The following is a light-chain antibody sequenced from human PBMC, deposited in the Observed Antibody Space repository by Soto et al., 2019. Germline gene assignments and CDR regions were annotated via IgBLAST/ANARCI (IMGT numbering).Light chain of an antibody. CDR2: DAS. CDR1: QDISNY. V-gene: IGKV1-33*01. CDR3: QQYNNLPLT. Sequence: DIQMTQSPSSLSACVGDRFTITCQSSQDISNYLNWYQQKPGKAPKLLIYDASNLETGVPSRFSGSGSGTDFTLTISSLQPEDIATYHCQQYNNLPLTFGGGTKVDIK. J-gene: IGKJ4*01.